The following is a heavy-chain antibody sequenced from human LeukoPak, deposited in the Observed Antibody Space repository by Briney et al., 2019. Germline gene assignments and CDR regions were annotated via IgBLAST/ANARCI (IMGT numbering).Heavy chain of an antibody. Sequence: GASVKVSCKASGYTFTSYDINWVRQATGQGLEWMGWMNPNSGNTGYAQKFQRRVTMTRNTSISTAYMELSSLRSEDTAVYYCARGSYYYDSSGYSYWFDPWGQGTLVTVSS. D-gene: IGHD3-22*01. CDR1: GYTFTSYD. V-gene: IGHV1-8*01. CDR2: MNPNSGNT. CDR3: ARGSYYYDSSGYSYWFDP. J-gene: IGHJ5*02.